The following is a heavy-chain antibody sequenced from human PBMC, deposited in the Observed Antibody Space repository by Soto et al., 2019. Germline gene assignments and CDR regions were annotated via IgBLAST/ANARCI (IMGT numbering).Heavy chain of an antibody. Sequence: SETLSLTCTVSGGSISSGGYYWSWIRQHPGKGLEWIGYIYYSGSTYYNPSLKSRVTISVDTSKNQFSLKLSSVTAADTAVYYCAREGSQYSGYDNWGQGTLVTVSS. CDR3: AREGSQYSGYDN. CDR2: IYYSGST. CDR1: GGSISSGGYY. D-gene: IGHD5-12*01. V-gene: IGHV4-31*03. J-gene: IGHJ4*02.